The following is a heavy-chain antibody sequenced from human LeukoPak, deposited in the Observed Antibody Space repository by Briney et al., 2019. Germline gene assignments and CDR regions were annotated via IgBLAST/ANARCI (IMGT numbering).Heavy chain of an antibody. D-gene: IGHD3-16*01. CDR1: GYTFTSFG. V-gene: IGHV1-18*01. Sequence: ASVKVSCKASGYTFTSFGLSWVRQAPGQGLEWMGWISTYNGNTHYAQILQGRVTMTTDTSTSTAYMELRSLRSDDTAVYYCARGLWDDRPKYNWFDPWGQGTLVTVSS. CDR2: ISTYNGNT. J-gene: IGHJ5*02. CDR3: ARGLWDDRPKYNWFDP.